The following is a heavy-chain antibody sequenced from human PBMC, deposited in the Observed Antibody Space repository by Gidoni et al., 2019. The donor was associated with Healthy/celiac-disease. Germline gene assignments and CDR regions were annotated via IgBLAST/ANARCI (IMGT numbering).Heavy chain of an antibody. Sequence: EVQLLESGGGLVQPGGALRLSCAASGFTFSSYAMGWVRQAPGKGLEWVSAFSGSGGSTYYADSVKGRFTISRDNSKNTLYLQMNSLRAEDTAVYYCAKEAHRAVAGTTDYWGQGTLVTVSS. CDR2: FSGSGGST. CDR3: AKEAHRAVAGTTDY. J-gene: IGHJ4*02. D-gene: IGHD6-19*01. CDR1: GFTFSSYA. V-gene: IGHV3-23*01.